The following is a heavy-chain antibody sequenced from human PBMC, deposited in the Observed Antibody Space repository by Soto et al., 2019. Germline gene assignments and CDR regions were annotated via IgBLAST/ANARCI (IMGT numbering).Heavy chain of an antibody. CDR2: IIDSGGST. J-gene: IGHJ6*02. CDR1: GFTFSSCA. V-gene: IGHV3-23*01. Sequence: SLRLSYAASGFTFSSCAMGWVRQALGKGLEWVSDIIDSGGSTYYADSVKGRFTISRDNSKSTLYLQMNSLRAEDTALYYCAKGRSYYYYYGVDVWGQGTTVTVSS. CDR3: AKGRSYYYYYGVDV.